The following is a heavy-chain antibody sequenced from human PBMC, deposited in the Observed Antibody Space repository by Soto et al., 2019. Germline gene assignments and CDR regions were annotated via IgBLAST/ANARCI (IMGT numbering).Heavy chain of an antibody. CDR2: INPSGGST. Sequence: ASVKVSCKASGYTFTSYYMNWVRQAPGQGLEWMGIINPSGGSTSYAQKFQGRVTMTRDTSTSTVYMELSSLRSEDTAVYYCATDDTSDSYCRGYYSVPLIYYYGMDVWGQGTTVTVSS. V-gene: IGHV1-46*01. CDR1: GYTFTSYY. D-gene: IGHD2-15*01. J-gene: IGHJ6*02. CDR3: ATDDTSDSYCRGYYSVPLIYYYGMDV.